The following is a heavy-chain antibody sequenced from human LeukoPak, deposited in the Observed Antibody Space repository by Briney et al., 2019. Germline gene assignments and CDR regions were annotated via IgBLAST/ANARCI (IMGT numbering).Heavy chain of an antibody. J-gene: IGHJ4*02. CDR2: SYYSGST. Sequence: PSETLSLTCSASGGSISSGGYYWSWIRQHPGRGLEWIGYSYYSGSTDYNPSLKRRVTISVDTSKNQFSLRLSSVTAADTAVYYCASARSGAVAATVLDYWGQGTLVTVSS. CDR1: GGSISSGGYY. CDR3: ASARSGAVAATVLDY. V-gene: IGHV4-31*03. D-gene: IGHD6-19*01.